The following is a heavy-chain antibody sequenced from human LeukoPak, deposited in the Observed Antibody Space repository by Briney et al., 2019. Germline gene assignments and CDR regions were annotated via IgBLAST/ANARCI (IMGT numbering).Heavy chain of an antibody. CDR2: IYTDNTT. CDR3: ARDDPRYCSGNSCYYY. Sequence: GGSLRLSCAASGFTVSSDYMSWVRRAPGKGLEWVSVIYTDNTTYYTDSVKGRFTISRDNSKNTVYLQMNSLRAEDTAVYYCARDDPRYCSGNSCYYYWGQGTLVTVSP. V-gene: IGHV3-53*01. CDR1: GFTVSSDY. J-gene: IGHJ4*02. D-gene: IGHD2-15*01.